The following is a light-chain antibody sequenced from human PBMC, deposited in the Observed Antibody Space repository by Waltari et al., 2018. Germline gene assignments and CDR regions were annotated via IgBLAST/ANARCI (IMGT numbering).Light chain of an antibody. CDR2: AAS. CDR1: QAIGSS. V-gene: IGKV1-27*01. CDR3: QNYGSDPVYT. Sequence: DIQLTQSPSSLSASLGARVTISCRATQAIGSSLVWYQQRPGEVPGLLIFAASTLQSGVSSRFSGSGSGTDFTLTISSLQPEDVGTYFCQNYGSDPVYTFGQGTRL. J-gene: IGKJ2*01.